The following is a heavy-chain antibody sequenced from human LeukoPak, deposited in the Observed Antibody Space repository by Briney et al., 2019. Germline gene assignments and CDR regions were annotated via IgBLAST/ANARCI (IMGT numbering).Heavy chain of an antibody. CDR2: IYYSGST. Sequence: PSETQSLTCTVSGGSISSGGYYWSWIRQHPGKGLEWLGYIYYSGSTYYNPSLKSRVTISVDTSKNQFSLKLSSVTAADTAVYYCARLSSDYYDSSGYVWGQGTLVTVSP. CDR1: GGSISSGGYY. J-gene: IGHJ4*02. V-gene: IGHV4-31*03. D-gene: IGHD3-22*01. CDR3: ARLSSDYYDSSGYV.